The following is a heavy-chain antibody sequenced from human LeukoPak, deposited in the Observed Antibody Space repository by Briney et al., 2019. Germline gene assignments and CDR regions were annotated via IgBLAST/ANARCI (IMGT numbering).Heavy chain of an antibody. V-gene: IGHV3-30*04. CDR1: GFTFSSYA. D-gene: IGHD3-22*01. Sequence: PGGSLRLSCAASGFTFSSYAMHWVRQAPGKGLEWVAVISYDGSNKYSADSVKGRFTISRDNSKNTLYLQMNSLRAEDTAVYYCAKDQSSGYYKTFDYWGQGTLVTVSS. CDR3: AKDQSSGYYKTFDY. CDR2: ISYDGSNK. J-gene: IGHJ4*02.